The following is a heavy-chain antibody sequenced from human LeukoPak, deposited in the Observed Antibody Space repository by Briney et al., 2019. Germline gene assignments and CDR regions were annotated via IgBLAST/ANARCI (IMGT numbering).Heavy chain of an antibody. CDR2: IYYSGST. D-gene: IGHD5-18*01. CDR3: ARLPQSRGYSYGYFDY. Sequence: PSETLSLTCTVSGGSISSYYWSWIRQPPGKGLEWIGYIYYSGSTNYNPSPKSRVTISVDTSKNQFSLKLSSVTAADTAVYYCARLPQSRGYSYGYFDYWGQGTLVTVSS. CDR1: GGSISSYY. J-gene: IGHJ4*02. V-gene: IGHV4-59*08.